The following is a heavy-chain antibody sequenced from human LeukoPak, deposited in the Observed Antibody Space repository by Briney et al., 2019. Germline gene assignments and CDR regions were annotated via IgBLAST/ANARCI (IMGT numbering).Heavy chain of an antibody. CDR1: GFTFSSYA. CDR2: ISGSGGSI. D-gene: IGHD1-7*01. J-gene: IGHJ5*01. CDR3: ARGRNWNYVNNWFDS. Sequence: GGSLRLSCAASGFTFSSYAMSWVRQAPGKGLEWVSAISGSGGSIYYADSVKGRFTISRDNAKNSLYLQMNSLRAEDTAVYYCARGRNWNYVNNWFDSWGQGTLVTVSS. V-gene: IGHV3-23*01.